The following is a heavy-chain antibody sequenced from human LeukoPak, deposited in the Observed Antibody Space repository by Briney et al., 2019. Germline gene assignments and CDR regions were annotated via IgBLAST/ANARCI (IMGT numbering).Heavy chain of an antibody. CDR2: IYPGDSDT. J-gene: IGHJ4*02. D-gene: IGHD4-11*01. Sequence: GESLKISCKGSGYSFTTYWIGWVRQMPGKGLEWMGIIYPGDSDTRYSPSFQGQVTISADKSISTAYLQWSSLKASDTAMYYCARRVDYSNYGPLNYFDYWGQGTLVTVSS. V-gene: IGHV5-51*01. CDR3: ARRVDYSNYGPLNYFDY. CDR1: GYSFTTYW.